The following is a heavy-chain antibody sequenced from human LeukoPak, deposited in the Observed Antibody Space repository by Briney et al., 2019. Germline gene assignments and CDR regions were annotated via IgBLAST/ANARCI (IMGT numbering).Heavy chain of an antibody. CDR2: IIPILGIA. V-gene: IGHV1-69*04. D-gene: IGHD2-15*01. J-gene: IGHJ6*02. Sequence: SVKVSCKASGGTFSSYAISWVRQAPGQGLEWMGRIIPILGIANYAQKFQGRVTITADKSTNTAYMELSSLRSEDTAVYYCAEGYCSGGSCYGMDVWGQGTTVTVSS. CDR3: AEGYCSGGSCYGMDV. CDR1: GGTFSSYA.